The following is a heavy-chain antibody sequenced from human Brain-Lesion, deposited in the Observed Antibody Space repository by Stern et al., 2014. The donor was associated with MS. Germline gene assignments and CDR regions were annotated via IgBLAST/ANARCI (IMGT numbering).Heavy chain of an antibody. J-gene: IGHJ6*02. CDR1: GGSISSGGYY. Sequence: VQLVQPGPGLVKPSQTLSLSCTVSGGSISSGGYYWSWIRQPAGKGLEWIGRIFNSGSTSYNPSLKSRVTISIDTSKNQFSLRLNSMTAADTAVYYCARGRVVPGFQYYATDVWGQGTTVIVSS. D-gene: IGHD2-2*01. CDR2: IFNSGST. CDR3: ARGRVVPGFQYYATDV. V-gene: IGHV4-61*02.